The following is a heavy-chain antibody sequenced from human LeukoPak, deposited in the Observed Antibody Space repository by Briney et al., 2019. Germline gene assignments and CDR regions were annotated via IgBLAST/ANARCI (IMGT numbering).Heavy chain of an antibody. CDR2: IYYSGST. V-gene: IGHV4-59*08. D-gene: IGHD1-14*01. Sequence: SETLSHTCTVSGGSISSYYWSWIRQPPGKGLEWIGYIYYSGSTNYNPSLKSRVTISVDTSKNQFSLKLSSVTAADTAVYYCARRTGYGMDVWGQGTTVTVSS. CDR1: GGSISSYY. CDR3: ARRTGYGMDV. J-gene: IGHJ6*02.